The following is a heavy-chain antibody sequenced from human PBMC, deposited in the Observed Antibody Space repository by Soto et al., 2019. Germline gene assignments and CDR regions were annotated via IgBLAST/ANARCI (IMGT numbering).Heavy chain of an antibody. CDR2: IYPGDSDT. CDR1: GYGYTTYW. CDR3: AREARYDRGAYHYEGIDY. V-gene: IGHV5-51*07. D-gene: IGHD3-22*01. Sequence: GASQKSSCKGSGYGYTTYWSAWVHQKDGKGLEWMGTIYPGDSDTRYSPSFQGQVTISADKSISTAYLQWNSLRVEDTARYYCAREARYDRGAYHYEGIDYWGQGTLVTVSS. J-gene: IGHJ4*02.